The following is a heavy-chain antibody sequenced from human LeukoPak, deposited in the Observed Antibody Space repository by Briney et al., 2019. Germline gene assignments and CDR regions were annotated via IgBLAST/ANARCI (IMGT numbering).Heavy chain of an antibody. CDR3: ARDSNSGDTGYYFDY. V-gene: IGHV4-4*07. Sequence: SETLSLTCTVSGGSISSYYWSWIRQPAGKGLEWIGRIYTSGSTNYNPSLKSRVTMSVDTSKNQFSLKLSSVTAADTAVYYCARDSNSGDTGYYFDYWGQGTLVTVSS. D-gene: IGHD5-18*01. J-gene: IGHJ4*02. CDR2: IYTSGST. CDR1: GGSISSYY.